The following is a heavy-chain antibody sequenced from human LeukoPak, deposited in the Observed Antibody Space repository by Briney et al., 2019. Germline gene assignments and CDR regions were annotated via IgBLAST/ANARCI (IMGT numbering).Heavy chain of an antibody. V-gene: IGHV3-23*01. Sequence: GGSLRLSCAASGFTFSTYAMSWVRHAPGKGLEWVSAISGSGDGTYYADSVKGRFTISRDNSKNTLYLQMNSLRAEDTAVYCCAKGWIQLWLMVYWGQGTLVTVSS. CDR1: GFTFSTYA. CDR3: AKGWIQLWLMVY. CDR2: ISGSGDGT. D-gene: IGHD5-18*01. J-gene: IGHJ4*02.